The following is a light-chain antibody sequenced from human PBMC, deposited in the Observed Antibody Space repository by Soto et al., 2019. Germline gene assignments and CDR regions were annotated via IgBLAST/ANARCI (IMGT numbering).Light chain of an antibody. CDR2: AAS. V-gene: IGKV1-39*01. Sequence: DIQITQSPSALSASVEDRVIITCRASQSISNHLNWYQQKPGKAPKLLIFAASTLQSGVPSRFSGSGSGTDFTLTISSLQPEDFATYYCQQSSTTPWTFGQGTKVDIK. CDR1: QSISNH. J-gene: IGKJ1*01. CDR3: QQSSTTPWT.